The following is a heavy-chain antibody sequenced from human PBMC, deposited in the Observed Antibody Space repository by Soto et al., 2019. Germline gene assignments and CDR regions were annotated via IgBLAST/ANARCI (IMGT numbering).Heavy chain of an antibody. CDR1: GGSISSSSYY. D-gene: IGHD6-19*01. V-gene: IGHV4-39*01. CDR3: ARHVTVAGILSVWFDP. Sequence: PSETLSLTCTVSGGSISSSSYYWGWIRQPPGKGLEWIGSIYYSGSTYYNPSLKSRVTISVDTSKNQFSLKLSSVTAADTAVYYCARHVTVAGILSVWFDPWGQGTVVTVSS. CDR2: IYYSGST. J-gene: IGHJ5*02.